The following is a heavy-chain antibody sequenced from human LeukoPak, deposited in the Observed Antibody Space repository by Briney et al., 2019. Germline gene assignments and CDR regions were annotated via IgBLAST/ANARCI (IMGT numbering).Heavy chain of an antibody. J-gene: IGHJ4*02. CDR3: AREGSSSWYEGVDY. CDR2: IYYSGST. CDR1: GGSISSGGYY. D-gene: IGHD6-13*01. V-gene: IGHV4-30-4*08. Sequence: PSETLSLTCTVSGGSISSGGYYWSWIRQPRGKGLEWIGYIYYSGSTYYNPSLKSRVTISVDTSKNQFSLELSSVTAADTAVYYCAREGSSSWYEGVDYWGQGTLVTVSS.